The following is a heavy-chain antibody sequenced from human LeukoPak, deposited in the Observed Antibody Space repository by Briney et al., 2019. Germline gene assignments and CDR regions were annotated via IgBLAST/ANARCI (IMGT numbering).Heavy chain of an antibody. V-gene: IGHV3-23*01. D-gene: IGHD3-22*01. Sequence: PGGSLRLSCAASGFTLSDYPMTWVRQAPGKGLQWVSLFDRGSLDTYYADSVRGRFTVSRDNDMNTLYLQMNSLRAEDMVVYYCARRGYESSGPKYYFDHWGQGILVTVSS. CDR2: FDRGSLDT. CDR3: ARRGYESSGPKYYFDH. J-gene: IGHJ4*02. CDR1: GFTLSDYP.